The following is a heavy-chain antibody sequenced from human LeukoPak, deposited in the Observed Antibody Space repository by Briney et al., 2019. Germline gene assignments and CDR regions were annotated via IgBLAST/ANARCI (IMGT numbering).Heavy chain of an antibody. J-gene: IGHJ5*02. Sequence: GGSLRLSCAASGFTFSSYAMSWVRQAPGKGLEWVSGISGGGYSTYYADSVKGRFTISRDNAQNSLYLQMGSLRVEDTAVYYCARMGGSNWNREINWFDPWGQGTLVTVSS. V-gene: IGHV3-23*01. D-gene: IGHD1-1*01. CDR3: ARMGGSNWNREINWFDP. CDR1: GFTFSSYA. CDR2: ISGGGYST.